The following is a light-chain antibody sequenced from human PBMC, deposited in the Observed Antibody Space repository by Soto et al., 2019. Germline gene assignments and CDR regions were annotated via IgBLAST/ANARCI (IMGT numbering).Light chain of an antibody. J-gene: IGLJ2*01. CDR1: SSDVGAYNH. CDR2: DVS. CDR3: SSHASRSTLI. Sequence: QSVLTQPASVSGSPGQSITISCTGTSSDVGAYNHVSWYQQHPGKAPKVMIYDVSNRPSGVSHRFSGSRSGNTASLTISGLQAEDEADYYRSSHASRSTLIFGGGTKLTVL. V-gene: IGLV2-14*03.